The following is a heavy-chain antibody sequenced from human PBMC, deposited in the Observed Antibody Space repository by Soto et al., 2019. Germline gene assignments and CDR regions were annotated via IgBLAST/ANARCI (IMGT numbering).Heavy chain of an antibody. J-gene: IGHJ6*01. Sequence: VKVSCKVSGYTLTELSMHWVRQAPGKGLEWMGGFDPEDGETIYAQKFQGRVTMTEDTSTDTAYMELSSLRSEDTAVYYCATSGGRRLLLADYGMDVWGQGTTVTVSS. V-gene: IGHV1-24*01. CDR1: GYTLTELS. CDR3: ATSGGRRLLLADYGMDV. D-gene: IGHD2-15*01. CDR2: FDPEDGET.